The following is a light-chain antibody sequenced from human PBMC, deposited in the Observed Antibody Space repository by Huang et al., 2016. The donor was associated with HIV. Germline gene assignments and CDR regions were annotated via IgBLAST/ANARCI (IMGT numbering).Light chain of an antibody. J-gene: IGKJ1*01. CDR3: QQRSDRPPWT. CDR2: DAA. CDR1: QTVSTS. Sequence: EVVLTQSPATLSLSPGERATLSCRASQTVSTSLAWFQQRPGQAPGLLINDAANRFTDIPARFSGSGCGTDVSLTISSLEPEDFATYYCQQRSDRPPWTFGQGTKVEFK. V-gene: IGKV3-11*01.